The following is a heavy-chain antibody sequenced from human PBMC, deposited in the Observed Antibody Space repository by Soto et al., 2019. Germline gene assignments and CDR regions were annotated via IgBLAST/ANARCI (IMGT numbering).Heavy chain of an antibody. J-gene: IGHJ5*02. CDR3: TRFVPVQPLLYYYDSSGYSIFDP. V-gene: IGHV4-31*02. D-gene: IGHD3-22*01. CDR2: IYYSGST. CDR1: GGSISSGGYY. Sequence: SETLSLTCTVSGGSISSGGYYSRWIRQHPGKGLEWIGYIYYSGSTYYNPSLKSRVTISVDTSKNQFSLKLSSVTAADTAVYYCTRFVPVQPLLYYYDSSGYSIFDPWGQGTLVTVSS.